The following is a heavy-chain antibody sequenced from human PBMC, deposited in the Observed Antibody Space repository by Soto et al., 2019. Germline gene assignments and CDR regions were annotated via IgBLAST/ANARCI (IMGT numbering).Heavy chain of an antibody. J-gene: IGHJ4*02. CDR2: ISYDGSNK. V-gene: IGHV3-30*18. Sequence: PGGSLRLSCAASGFTFSSYCMHWVRQAPGKGLEWVAVISYDGSNKYYADSVKGRFTISRDNSKNTLYLQMNSLRAEDTAVYYCAKDLGIWWELKALDYWGQGTLVTVSS. CDR1: GFTFSSYC. D-gene: IGHD1-26*01. CDR3: AKDLGIWWELKALDY.